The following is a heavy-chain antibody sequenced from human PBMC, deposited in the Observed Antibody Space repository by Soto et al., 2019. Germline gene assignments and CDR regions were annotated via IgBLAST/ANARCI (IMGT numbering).Heavy chain of an antibody. J-gene: IGHJ6*02. Sequence: QAQVLQSGPEVKKPGASVKVSCKTSGYTFTTYGVSWVRQAPGQGLEWMGSIDTHTDETRYPQKCEGGVSVTADTSSSTAYMDVRNLSSDDTAMYYSARDVGVGSYGPQIQGMDVWGQGTTVAVSS. CDR2: IDTHTDET. CDR1: GYTFTTYG. D-gene: IGHD3-10*01. V-gene: IGHV1-18*01. CDR3: ARDVGVGSYGPQIQGMDV.